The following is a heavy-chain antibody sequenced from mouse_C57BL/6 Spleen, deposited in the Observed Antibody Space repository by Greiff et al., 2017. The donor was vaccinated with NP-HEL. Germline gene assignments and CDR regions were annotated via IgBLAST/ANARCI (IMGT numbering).Heavy chain of an antibody. J-gene: IGHJ1*03. V-gene: IGHV1-64*01. D-gene: IGHD1-1*01. CDR2: IHPNSGST. Sequence: VQLQQPGAELVKPGASVKLSCKASGYTFTSYWMHWVKQRPGQGLEWIGMIHPNSGSTNYNEKFKSKATLTVDKSSITAYMQLSSLTSEDSAVYYCARWDYYGSSPDWYFDVWGTGTTVTVSS. CDR1: GYTFTSYW. CDR3: ARWDYYGSSPDWYFDV.